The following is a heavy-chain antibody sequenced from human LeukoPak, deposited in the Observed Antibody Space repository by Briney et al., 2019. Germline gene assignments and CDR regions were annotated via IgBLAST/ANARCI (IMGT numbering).Heavy chain of an antibody. CDR1: GLTFSSYS. Sequence: GGSLRLSCAASGLTFSSYSMNWVRQAPGKGLEWVSSISSSSSYIYYADSVKGRFTISRDNAKNSLYLQMNSLRAEDTAVYYCARGTTRYFLNTLRFLATDAFDIWGQGTMVTVSS. D-gene: IGHD3-3*01. CDR3: ARGTTRYFLNTLRFLATDAFDI. J-gene: IGHJ3*02. V-gene: IGHV3-21*01. CDR2: ISSSSSYI.